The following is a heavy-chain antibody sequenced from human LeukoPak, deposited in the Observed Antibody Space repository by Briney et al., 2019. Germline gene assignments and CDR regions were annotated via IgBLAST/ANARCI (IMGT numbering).Heavy chain of an antibody. CDR3: ARGGPSSSWSESLSRYYYYMDV. CDR2: INTNTGNP. V-gene: IGHV7-4-1*02. J-gene: IGHJ6*03. Sequence: GASVKVSCKASAYTFTGHYIHWARQAPGQGLEWMGWINTNTGNPTYAQGFTGRFVFSLDTSVSTAYLQISSLKAEDTAVYYCARGGPSSSWSESLSRYYYYMDVWGKGTTVTVSS. D-gene: IGHD6-13*01. CDR1: AYTFTGHY.